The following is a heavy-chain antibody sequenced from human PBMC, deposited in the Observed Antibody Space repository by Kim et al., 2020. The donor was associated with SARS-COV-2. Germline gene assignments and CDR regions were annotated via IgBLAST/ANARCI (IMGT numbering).Heavy chain of an antibody. CDR2: ISYTSRTI. Sequence: GGSLRLSCAASGFSFSDSYINWIRQTPGRGLEWLAYISYTSRTIYYADSGRGRFTISRDKAKSSGFLEMTSLRIDDTAMYYFAGRLWDGSGYSLFVSWGGGTRVPFPS. CDR1: GFSFSDSY. CDR3: AGRLWDGSGYSLFVS. D-gene: IGHD3-22*01. J-gene: IGHJ5*02. V-gene: IGHV3-11*04.